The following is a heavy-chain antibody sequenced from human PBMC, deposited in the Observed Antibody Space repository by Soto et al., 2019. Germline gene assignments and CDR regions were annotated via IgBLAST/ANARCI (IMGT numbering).Heavy chain of an antibody. J-gene: IGHJ4*02. D-gene: IGHD2-2*01. CDR1: GYTFNTYG. V-gene: IGHV1-18*01. Sequence: GASVKVSCKASGYTFNTYGISWVRQAPGQGLEWMGWISTFNGETRYAQKFQAGVTVTTDTSTTTGYMELRSLRSDDTAVYYCARDVGYCSSSTCLIDHWGQGTLVTVSS. CDR3: ARDVGYCSSSTCLIDH. CDR2: ISTFNGET.